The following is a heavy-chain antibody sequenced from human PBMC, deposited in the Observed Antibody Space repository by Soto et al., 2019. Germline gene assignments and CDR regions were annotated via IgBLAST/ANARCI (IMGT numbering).Heavy chain of an antibody. CDR2: ISSSSSTI. CDR1: GFTFSSYS. CDR3: ARDTSPSHIVVVPAATGPPDYYYYGMDV. D-gene: IGHD2-2*01. J-gene: IGHJ6*02. V-gene: IGHV3-48*02. Sequence: EVQLVESGGGLVQPGGSLRLSCAASGFTFSSYSMNWVRQAPGKGLEWVSYISSSSSTIYYADSVKGRFTISRDNAKNSLYLQMNSLRDEDTAVYYCARDTSPSHIVVVPAATGPPDYYYYGMDVWGQGTTVTVSS.